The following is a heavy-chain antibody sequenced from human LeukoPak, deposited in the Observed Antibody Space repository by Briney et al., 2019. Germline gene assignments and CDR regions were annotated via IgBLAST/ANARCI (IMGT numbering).Heavy chain of an antibody. CDR2: ISGSGGST. Sequence: PGGSLRLSCAASGFTFSSYAMSWVRQAPGKGLEWVSAISGSGGSTYYADSVKGRFTISRDNSKKTLYLQMNSLRAGDTAVYYCAKAGTSYSSSWYGMRPFDYWGQGTLVTVSS. J-gene: IGHJ4*02. CDR3: AKAGTSYSSSWYGMRPFDY. D-gene: IGHD6-13*01. CDR1: GFTFSSYA. V-gene: IGHV3-23*01.